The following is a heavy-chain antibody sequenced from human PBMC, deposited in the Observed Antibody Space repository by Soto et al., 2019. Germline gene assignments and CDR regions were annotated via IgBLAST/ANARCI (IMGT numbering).Heavy chain of an antibody. CDR3: VHRRGNNWFDP. Sequence: QITLKESGPTLVKPTQTLTLTCTFSGFSLSTSGVGVGWIRQPPGKALEWLALIYWDDDKRYNPSLKSRLTITMXTSKNQVVLTITNMDPVDTATYYCVHRRGNNWFDPWGQVTLVTVSA. V-gene: IGHV2-5*02. J-gene: IGHJ5*02. CDR2: IYWDDDK. CDR1: GFSLSTSGVG.